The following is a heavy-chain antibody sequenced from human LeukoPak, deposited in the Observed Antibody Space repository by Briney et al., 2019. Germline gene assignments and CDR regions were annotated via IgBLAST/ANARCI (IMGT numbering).Heavy chain of an antibody. CDR1: GFTFSSYG. CDR2: ISGSGGST. CDR3: TTIPTVTTYY. Sequence: PGGSLRLSCAASGFTFSSYGMSWVRQAPGKGLEWVSAISGSGGSTYYADSVKGRFTISRDNSKNTLYLQMNSLKTEDTAVYYCTTIPTVTTYYWGQGTLVTVSS. J-gene: IGHJ4*02. D-gene: IGHD4-17*01. V-gene: IGHV3-23*01.